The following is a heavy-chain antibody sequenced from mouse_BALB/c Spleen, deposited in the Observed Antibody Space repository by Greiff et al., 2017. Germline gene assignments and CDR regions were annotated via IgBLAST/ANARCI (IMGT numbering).Heavy chain of an antibody. Sequence: EVQLVESGGGLVQPGGSRKLSCAASGFTFSSFGMHWVRQAPEKGLEWVAYISSGSSTIYYADTVKGRFTISRDNPKNTLFLQMTSLRSEDTAMYYCARSICGSSYVAYWGQGTLVTVSA. CDR1: GFTFSSFG. CDR3: ARSICGSSYVAY. J-gene: IGHJ3*01. D-gene: IGHD1-1*01. CDR2: ISSGSSTI. V-gene: IGHV5-17*02.